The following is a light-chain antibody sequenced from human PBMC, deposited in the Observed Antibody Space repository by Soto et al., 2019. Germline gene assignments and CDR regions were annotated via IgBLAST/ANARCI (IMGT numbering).Light chain of an antibody. CDR3: QQYNNWPPWT. J-gene: IGKJ1*01. V-gene: IGKV3-15*01. Sequence: ILMTQSPATLSVSPGEIATLSCRASRSVSNNLAWYQQKPGQAPRLLIYDASTRATGIPARFSGSGSGTEFTLTITGLQSEDFAFYYCQQYNNWPPWTFGQGTKVEIK. CDR1: RSVSNN. CDR2: DAS.